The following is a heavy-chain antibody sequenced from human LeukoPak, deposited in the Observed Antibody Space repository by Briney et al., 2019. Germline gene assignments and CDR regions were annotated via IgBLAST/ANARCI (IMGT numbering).Heavy chain of an antibody. CDR3: ARVYCGRTTCDPWLDP. V-gene: IGHV3-30-3*01. CDR2: ISYDGSDK. Sequence: GGSLRLSRAASGFTFSSHALHWVRQAPGKGLEWVAVISYDGSDKYYADSVKGRFTISRDNSKSMLYLQMNSLRAEDTAVYYCARVYCGRTTCDPWLDPWGQGTLVTVSS. D-gene: IGHD2-21*01. J-gene: IGHJ5*02. CDR1: GFTFSSHA.